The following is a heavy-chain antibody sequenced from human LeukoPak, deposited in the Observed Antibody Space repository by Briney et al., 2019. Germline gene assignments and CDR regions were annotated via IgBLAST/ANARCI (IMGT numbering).Heavy chain of an antibody. CDR3: ARGYRWFDY. Sequence: SETLSLTCTVSGGSISSSGYYWGWIRQPPGKGLEWIGEINHSGSTNYNPSLKSRVTISVDTSKNQFSLKLSSVTAADTAVYYCARGYRWFDYWGQGTLVTVSS. V-gene: IGHV4-39*07. CDR1: GGSISSSGYY. CDR2: INHSGST. J-gene: IGHJ4*02. D-gene: IGHD1-26*01.